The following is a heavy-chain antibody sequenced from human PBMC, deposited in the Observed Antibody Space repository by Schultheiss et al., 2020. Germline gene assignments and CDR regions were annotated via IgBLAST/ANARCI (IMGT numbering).Heavy chain of an antibody. CDR3: ASGGTVITLSRL. CDR2: IYNSGST. CDR1: GGSISNYY. D-gene: IGHD4-17*01. J-gene: IGHJ4*02. V-gene: IGHV4-59*01. Sequence: SETLSLTCTVSGGSISNYYWSWIRQFPGKGLEWIGYIYNSGSTNYNPSLKSRVTISVDTSKNQFSLKLNSVTAADTAIYYCASGGTVITLSRLWGQGTLVTVSS.